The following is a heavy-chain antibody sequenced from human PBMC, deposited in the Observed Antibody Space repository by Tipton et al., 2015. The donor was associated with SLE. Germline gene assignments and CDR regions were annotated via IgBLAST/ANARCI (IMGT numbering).Heavy chain of an antibody. CDR3: ARGGAILTDAFDL. D-gene: IGHD3-9*01. CDR2: ISNDGTNK. Sequence: SLRLSCAASGFTFNTYTMQWVRQAPGKGLHWVAVISNDGTNKFHADSVKGRFTISRDNSKNTVYLQMNSLRAEDTAVYHCARGGAILTDAFDLWGRGTMVTVSS. V-gene: IGHV3-30*04. CDR1: GFTFNTYT. J-gene: IGHJ3*01.